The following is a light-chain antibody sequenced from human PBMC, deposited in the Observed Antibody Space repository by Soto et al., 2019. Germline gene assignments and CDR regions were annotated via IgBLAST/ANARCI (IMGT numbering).Light chain of an antibody. CDR2: DAS. Sequence: DIQMTQSPSSLSASVGDRVTITCQASHDITSFLNWYQHKPGRAPKLLIYDASILEAGVPTRFSGSGCGTHFTFTSSSLQPEDVATYYCQHCDYLPIFGPGTTVDFK. CDR3: QHCDYLPI. J-gene: IGKJ3*01. CDR1: HDITSF. V-gene: IGKV1-33*01.